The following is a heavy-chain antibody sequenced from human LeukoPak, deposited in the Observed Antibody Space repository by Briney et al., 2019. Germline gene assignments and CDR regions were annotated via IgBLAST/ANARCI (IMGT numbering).Heavy chain of an antibody. V-gene: IGHV3-21*01. CDR3: ASGVNYFDY. D-gene: IGHD3-3*01. CDR1: GFTFSSYN. J-gene: IGHJ4*02. Sequence: RGSLRPSRAASGFTFSSYNMKWVCQAPGKGLEWVSSISSRSSYIFYADSVKGRFTISRDNAKKSLYLQMNSLRAEDTAVYYCASGVNYFDYWGQGTLATVSS. CDR2: ISSRSSYI.